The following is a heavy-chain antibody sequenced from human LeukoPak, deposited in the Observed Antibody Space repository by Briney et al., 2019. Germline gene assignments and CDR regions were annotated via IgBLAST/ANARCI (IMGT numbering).Heavy chain of an antibody. CDR1: GYTFTGYH. CDR2: INPNSGGT. CDR3: ARVVFYSSGSKSNRVDY. J-gene: IGHJ4*02. V-gene: IGHV1-2*02. D-gene: IGHD6-19*01. Sequence: ASVKVSCKASGYTFTGYHMHWVRQAPGQGLEWMGWINPNSGGTNYAQKFQGRVTMTRDTSISTAYMELSRLRSDDTAVYYCARVVFYSSGSKSNRVDYWGQGTLVTVSS.